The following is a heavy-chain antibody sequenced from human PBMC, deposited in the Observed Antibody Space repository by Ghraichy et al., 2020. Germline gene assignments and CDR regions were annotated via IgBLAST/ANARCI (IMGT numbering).Heavy chain of an antibody. J-gene: IGHJ3*02. Sequence: GSLSLTCAVSGGSISSTDYYWGWIRQPPGKGLEWIGSIYYSGSTYYNPSLKSRVTISVDTSKNQFSLRLSSVTAADTALYYCARQDKSTSAWYLAFGIWGQGTMVTVSS. CDR1: GGSISSTDYY. CDR2: IYYSGST. V-gene: IGHV4-39*01. D-gene: IGHD6-19*01. CDR3: ARQDKSTSAWYLAFGI.